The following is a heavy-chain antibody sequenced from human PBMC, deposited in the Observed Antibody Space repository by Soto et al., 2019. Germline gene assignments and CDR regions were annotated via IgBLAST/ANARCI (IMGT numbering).Heavy chain of an antibody. Sequence: SETLSLTCAVYGGSFSGYYWSWIRQPPGKGLEWIGEINHSGSTNYNPSLKSRVTISVDTSKNQSSLKLSSVTAADTAVYYCASVREWRRLRAEWFDLWRQEALVIFS. CDR1: GGSFSGYY. J-gene: IGHJ5*02. CDR3: ASVREWRRLRAEWFDL. D-gene: IGHD5-12*01. V-gene: IGHV4-34*01. CDR2: INHSGST.